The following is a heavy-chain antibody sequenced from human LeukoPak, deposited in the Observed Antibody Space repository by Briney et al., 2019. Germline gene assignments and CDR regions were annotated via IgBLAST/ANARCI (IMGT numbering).Heavy chain of an antibody. CDR1: RFTFSSYW. Sequence: QPGGSLRLSCTASRFTFSSYWMSWVCQAPGKGLEWVANIKQDGSEKDYVDSVKGRFTISRDNPKNSLYLQMNSLRAEDTAVYYCARYCGGDCYGMDVWGQGTTVTVSS. CDR3: ARYCGGDCYGMDV. D-gene: IGHD2-21*02. CDR2: IKQDGSEK. J-gene: IGHJ6*02. V-gene: IGHV3-7*01.